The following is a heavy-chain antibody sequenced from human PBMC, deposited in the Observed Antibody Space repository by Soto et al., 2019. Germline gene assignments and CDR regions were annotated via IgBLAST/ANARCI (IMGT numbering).Heavy chain of an antibody. CDR1: GYTLTHYY. CDR3: ATSVNSAMAFDY. V-gene: IGHV1-46*01. D-gene: IGHD5-18*01. Sequence: SVKVACKASGYTLTHYYVRWVRQAPGQGLEWMGIINPNGGITTYAQKFRAGFSMTRDTSTSTVYLELSSLRSEDSAVYYCATSVNSAMAFDYWGQGTLVTVSS. J-gene: IGHJ4*02. CDR2: INPNGGIT.